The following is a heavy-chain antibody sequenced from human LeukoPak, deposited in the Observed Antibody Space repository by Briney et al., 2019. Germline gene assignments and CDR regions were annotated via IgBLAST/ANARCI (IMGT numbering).Heavy chain of an antibody. Sequence: GGSLRLSCAASGFTFSSKSMTWVRQAPGKGLERVSAISGNGVDTFYADSVKGRFTISRDNSRNTLYLQMNSLRAEDTAVYYCAKDSRSLAAAGEVDYWGQGTLVTVSS. D-gene: IGHD6-13*01. V-gene: IGHV3-23*01. CDR1: GFTFSSKS. CDR3: AKDSRSLAAAGEVDY. CDR2: ISGNGVDT. J-gene: IGHJ4*02.